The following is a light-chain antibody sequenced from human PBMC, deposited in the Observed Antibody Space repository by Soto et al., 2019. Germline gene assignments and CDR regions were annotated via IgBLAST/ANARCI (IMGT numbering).Light chain of an antibody. CDR3: QQRSNWPH. J-gene: IGKJ4*01. V-gene: IGKV1-12*01. Sequence: DIHVTQSPSSVSASVGDRVTITCRASQAITSWLAWYQQKPGRAPKLLIYSASSLQSGAPSRFTGSGSGTDFTLTITSLQPDDAAVYYCQQRSNWPHFGGGTKVEIK. CDR1: QAITSW. CDR2: SAS.